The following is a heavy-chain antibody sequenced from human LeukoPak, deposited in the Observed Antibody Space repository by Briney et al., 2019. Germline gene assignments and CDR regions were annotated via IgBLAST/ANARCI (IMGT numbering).Heavy chain of an antibody. Sequence: SETLSLTCTVSGGSISSYYWSWIRQPAGKGLEWIGHIYTSGSTSYNPSLKSRVTISVDTSKNQFSLKLSSVTAADTAVYFCAREGGNWNYGGYFDYWGQGTLVTVSS. V-gene: IGHV4-4*07. J-gene: IGHJ4*02. CDR1: GGSISSYY. D-gene: IGHD1-7*01. CDR2: IYTSGST. CDR3: AREGGNWNYGGYFDY.